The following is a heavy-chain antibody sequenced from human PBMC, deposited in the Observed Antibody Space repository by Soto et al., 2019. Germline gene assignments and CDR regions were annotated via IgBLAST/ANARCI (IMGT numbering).Heavy chain of an antibody. CDR1: GYSLTTDY. V-gene: IGHV1-46*01. CDR3: ARDRSGFHWFDA. CDR2: MNPSGSST. D-gene: IGHD3-22*01. Sequence: EASVKVSCKASGYSLTTDYMHWVRQAPGQGLEWMAIMNPSGSSTSYPQKFQDRLTMTRDTSTSTVYMELRSLRSEDTAIYYCARDRSGFHWFDAWGQGTLVTVPQ. J-gene: IGHJ5*02.